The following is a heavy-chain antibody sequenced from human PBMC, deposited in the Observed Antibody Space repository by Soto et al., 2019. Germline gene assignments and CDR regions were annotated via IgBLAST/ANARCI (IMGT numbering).Heavy chain of an antibody. Sequence: PGGSQRLSCAASGFTFSSYAMSWVRQAPGKGLEWVSGISGSGDSTYYADSVKGRFTISRDNSKNTLYLQMNSLRAEDTAVYYYAKGVPGIAVAGTGYFQHWGQGTLVTVSS. CDR3: AKGVPGIAVAGTGYFQH. CDR1: GFTFSSYA. J-gene: IGHJ1*01. D-gene: IGHD6-19*01. V-gene: IGHV3-23*01. CDR2: ISGSGDST.